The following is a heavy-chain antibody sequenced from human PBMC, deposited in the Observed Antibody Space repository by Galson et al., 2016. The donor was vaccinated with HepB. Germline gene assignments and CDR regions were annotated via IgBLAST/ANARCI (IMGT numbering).Heavy chain of an antibody. CDR2: IIPILGTT. CDR1: GGTFSSYA. CDR3: ASEPYSHYGLDFFYYGMDV. D-gene: IGHD4-11*01. J-gene: IGHJ6*02. Sequence: SVKVSCKASGGTFSSYAISWVRQAPGQGLEWMGGIIPILGTTNYAQKFQGRVTITADESTSTAYMELSGLRVEDTAVYYCASEPYSHYGLDFFYYGMDVWGQGTTVTVSS. V-gene: IGHV1-69*13.